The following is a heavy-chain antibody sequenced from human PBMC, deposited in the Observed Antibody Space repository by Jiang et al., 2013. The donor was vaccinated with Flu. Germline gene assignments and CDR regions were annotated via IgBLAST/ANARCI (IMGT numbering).Heavy chain of an antibody. CDR2: VYWTGAT. CDR1: GASISSPYY. D-gene: IGHD5-12*01. V-gene: IGHV4-39*01. CDR3: ARRGHYYNDSGYDAYDI. Sequence: QLVESGPRLVKPSETLSLTCTVSGASISSPYYWGWFRQPPGKGLEWIGSVYWTGATYYNPSLTSPVTISVDTSRALFSLRLSSVTAADTAVYYYARRGHYYNDSGYDAYDIWGQGTMVTVSS. J-gene: IGHJ3*02.